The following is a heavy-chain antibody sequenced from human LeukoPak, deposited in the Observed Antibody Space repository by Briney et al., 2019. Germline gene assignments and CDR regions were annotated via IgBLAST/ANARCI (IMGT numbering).Heavy chain of an antibody. J-gene: IGHJ4*02. CDR1: GYTFTNYG. CDR3: ALIPYCTTATCYYFDY. CDR2: ISAYNGNT. V-gene: IGHV1-18*01. Sequence: ASVKVSCKTSGYTFTNYGISWVRQAPGQGLEWMGWISAYNGNTNYAQKLQGRVTMTADTSTSTTYMEPRSLRSDDTAVYYCALIPYCTTATCYYFDYWGQGTLVTVSS. D-gene: IGHD2-2*01.